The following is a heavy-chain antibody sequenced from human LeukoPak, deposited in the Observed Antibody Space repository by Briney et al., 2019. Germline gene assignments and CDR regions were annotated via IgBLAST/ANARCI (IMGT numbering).Heavy chain of an antibody. CDR2: INHSGST. D-gene: IGHD4-11*01. Sequence: TSETLSLTCAVYGGSFSGYYWSWIRRPPGKGLEWIGEINHSGSTNYNPSLKSRVTISVDTSKNQFSLKLSSVTAADTAVYYCARGLTTRYYYYYYYMDVWGKGTTVTVSS. V-gene: IGHV4-34*01. J-gene: IGHJ6*03. CDR3: ARGLTTRYYYYYYYMDV. CDR1: GGSFSGYY.